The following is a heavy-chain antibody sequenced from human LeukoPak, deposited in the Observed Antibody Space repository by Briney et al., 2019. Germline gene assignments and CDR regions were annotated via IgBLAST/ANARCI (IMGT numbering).Heavy chain of an antibody. D-gene: IGHD3-16*01. V-gene: IGHV3-7*01. J-gene: IGHJ6*02. CDR3: ATYTHWVAGDV. Sequence: GGSLRLSCAASGFTFSDSWMSWVRQAPGKGLEWVANMNQDGSEKDYVDSVKGRFTISRDNARNSLYPQMSSLRAEDTAVYYCATYTHWVAGDVWGQGTTVTVSS. CDR2: MNQDGSEK. CDR1: GFTFSDSW.